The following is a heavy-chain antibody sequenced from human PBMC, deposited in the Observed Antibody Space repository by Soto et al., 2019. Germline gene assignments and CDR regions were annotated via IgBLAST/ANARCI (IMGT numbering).Heavy chain of an antibody. D-gene: IGHD3-3*01. J-gene: IGHJ2*01. Sequence: EVQLLESGGGLVQPGGSLRLSCAASGFTFSSYAMSWVRQAPGKGLEWVSAISGSGGSTYYADSVKGRCTISRDNSKNTLYLQMNSLRAEDTAVYYCAKTYYDFWSGYYTNWYFDLWGRGTLVTVSS. CDR1: GFTFSSYA. CDR2: ISGSGGST. V-gene: IGHV3-23*01. CDR3: AKTYYDFWSGYYTNWYFDL.